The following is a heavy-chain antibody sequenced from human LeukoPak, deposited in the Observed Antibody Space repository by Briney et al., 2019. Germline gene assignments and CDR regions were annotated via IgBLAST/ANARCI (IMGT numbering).Heavy chain of an antibody. J-gene: IGHJ4*02. Sequence: GGSLRLSCAASGFTFSTYAMSWVRQAPGKGLEWVSAIGDTTYYADSVKGRFTISRDNSKNTLYLQMNNLRAEDAAIYYCAKAYAFVGANYFDYWGQGTLVTVPS. CDR1: GFTFSTYA. CDR2: IGDTT. D-gene: IGHD1-26*01. V-gene: IGHV3-23*01. CDR3: AKAYAFVGANYFDY.